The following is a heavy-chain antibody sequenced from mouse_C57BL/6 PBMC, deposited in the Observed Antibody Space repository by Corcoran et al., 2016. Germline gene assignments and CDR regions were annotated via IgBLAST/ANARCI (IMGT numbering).Heavy chain of an antibody. V-gene: IGHV9-3*01. D-gene: IGHD2-1*01. CDR2: INTYSGVP. J-gene: IGHJ2*01. CDR3: ARKDGNYY. Sequence: QIQLVQSGPELKKPGETVKFSCKASGYTFTTYGMSWVKQAPGKGLKWMGWINTYSGVPTYADDFKGRFAFSLETSASTAYLQINNLKNEDTATYFCARKDGNYYWGQGTTLTVSS. CDR1: GYTFTTYG.